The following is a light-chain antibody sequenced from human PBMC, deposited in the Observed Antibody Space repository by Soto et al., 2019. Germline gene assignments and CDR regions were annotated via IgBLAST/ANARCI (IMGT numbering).Light chain of an antibody. V-gene: IGLV7-46*01. CDR3: FLSYRGVGV. J-gene: IGLJ2*01. CDR2: DTN. Sequence: QAVVTQEPSLTVSPGGTVTLTCGSNTGAVTTGHYPYWFQQKPGQAPRTLIYDTNNKHSWTPARFSGSLLGGKAALTLSGAQPEDEADSYCFLSYRGVGVFGGGTKLTVL. CDR1: TGAVTTGHY.